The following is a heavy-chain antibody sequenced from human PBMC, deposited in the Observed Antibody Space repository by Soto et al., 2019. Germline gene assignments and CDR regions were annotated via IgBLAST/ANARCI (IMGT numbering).Heavy chain of an antibody. CDR1: GGSISSSNG. V-gene: IGHV4-4*02. CDR3: ARCAYGSFTFGLDV. Sequence: QVQLQESGPGLVKPSWTLSLTCAVSGGSISSSNGCTWVRQSPGKGLEWIGESHHSGITNYNPSLKGRVTISLDMPKNQFSLRLTSVTAADTALYYCARCAYGSFTFGLDVWGQGTTVAVSS. CDR2: SHHSGIT. D-gene: IGHD3-10*01. J-gene: IGHJ6*02.